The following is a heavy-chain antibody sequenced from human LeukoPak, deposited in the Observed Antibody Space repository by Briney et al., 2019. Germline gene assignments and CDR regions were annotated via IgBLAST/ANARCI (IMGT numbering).Heavy chain of an antibody. CDR1: GFTFSSYS. J-gene: IGHJ3*02. V-gene: IGHV3-21*01. CDR3: ARDSGSYPAGTFDI. Sequence: PGESLRLSCAASGFTFSSYSMNWVRQAPGKGLEWVSSISSSSYIYYADSVKGRFTISRDNAKNSLYLQMNSLRAEDTAVYYCARDSGSYPAGTFDIWGQGTMVTVSS. CDR2: ISSSSYI. D-gene: IGHD1-26*01.